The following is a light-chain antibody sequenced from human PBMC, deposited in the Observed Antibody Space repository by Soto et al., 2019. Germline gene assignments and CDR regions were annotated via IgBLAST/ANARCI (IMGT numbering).Light chain of an antibody. CDR2: EGS. CDR3: CSYAGSSYYV. Sequence: QSALTQPASVSGSPGQSITISCTGTSSDVGDYNYVSWYQHRPGKAPKFILYEGSKRPSGVSNRFSGSKSGNTASLTISGLQAEDEAYYYCCSYAGSSYYVFGSGTKLTVL. CDR1: SSDVGDYNY. J-gene: IGLJ1*01. V-gene: IGLV2-23*01.